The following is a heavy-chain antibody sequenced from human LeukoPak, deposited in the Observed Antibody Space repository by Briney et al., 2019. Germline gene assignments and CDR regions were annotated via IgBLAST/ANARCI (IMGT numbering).Heavy chain of an antibody. CDR2: ISSSGSTI. CDR1: GFTFSSYS. D-gene: IGHD3-22*01. J-gene: IGHJ4*02. Sequence: GGSLRLSCAASGFTFSSYSMNWVRQAPGKGLEWVSYISSSGSTIYYADSVKGRFTISRDNAKNSLYLQMNSLRAEDTAVYYCAGHDYYDSSGYIYWGQGTLVTVSS. CDR3: AGHDYYDSSGYIY. V-gene: IGHV3-48*04.